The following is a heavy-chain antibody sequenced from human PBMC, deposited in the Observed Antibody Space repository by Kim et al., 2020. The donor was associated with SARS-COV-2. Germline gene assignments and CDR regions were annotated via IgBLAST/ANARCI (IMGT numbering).Heavy chain of an antibody. J-gene: IGHJ4*02. CDR3: ARGSSGYRATLDY. D-gene: IGHD2-2*02. V-gene: IGHV4-59*01. Sequence: SETLSLTCTVSGGSISSYYWSWIRQPPGKGPEWIGYIFYTGSTTYNPSLKSRVTISVDASKNQFSLKLSSLTAADTAVYYCARGSSGYRATLDYWGQGTLVTVSS. CDR1: GGSISSYY. CDR2: IFYTGST.